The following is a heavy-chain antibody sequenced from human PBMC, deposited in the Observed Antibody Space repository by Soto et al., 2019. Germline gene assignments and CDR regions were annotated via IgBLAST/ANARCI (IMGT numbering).Heavy chain of an antibody. Sequence: SVKVSCKASGGTFSSYAISWLRQPPGQGLEWMGGIIPIFGTANYAQKFQGRVTITADESTSTAYMELSSLRSEDTAVDYCASPYDYRDSHFDCWGQGTLFTVAS. D-gene: IGHD4-17*01. J-gene: IGHJ4*02. CDR3: ASPYDYRDSHFDC. V-gene: IGHV1-69*13. CDR2: IIPIFGTA. CDR1: GGTFSSYA.